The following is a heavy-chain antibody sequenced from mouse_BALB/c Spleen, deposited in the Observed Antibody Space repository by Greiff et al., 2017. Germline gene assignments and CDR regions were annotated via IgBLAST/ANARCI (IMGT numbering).Heavy chain of an antibody. CDR3: ARKGVGYYGLYYFDY. CDR2: IYPYNGGT. D-gene: IGHD1-1*01. Sequence: DVKLQESGPELVKPGASVKISCKASGYTFTDYNMHWVKQSHGKSLEWIGYIYPYNGGTGYNQKFKSKATLTVDNSSSTAYMELRSLTSEDSAVYYCARKGVGYYGLYYFDYWGQGTTLTGSS. J-gene: IGHJ2*01. V-gene: IGHV1S29*02. CDR1: GYTFTDYN.